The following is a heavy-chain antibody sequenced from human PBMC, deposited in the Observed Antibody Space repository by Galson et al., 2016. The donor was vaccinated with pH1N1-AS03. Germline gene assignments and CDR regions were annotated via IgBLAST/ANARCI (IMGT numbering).Heavy chain of an antibody. D-gene: IGHD2-15*01. CDR2: IRSKTYGGTT. Sequence: SLRLSCAASGFTFGEYSMSWFRQAPGRGLEWIGFIRSKTYGGTTEYAASVKGRFTISSDDSNNNAYLRVNSLKTEDTAVFYCTRDGGRGYCSYYMDVWGKGTTVTVSS. CDR3: TRDGGRGYCSYYMDV. CDR1: GFTFGEYS. V-gene: IGHV3-49*03. J-gene: IGHJ6*03.